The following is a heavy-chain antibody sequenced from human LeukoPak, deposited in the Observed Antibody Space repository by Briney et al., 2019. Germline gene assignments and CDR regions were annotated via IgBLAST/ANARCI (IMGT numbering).Heavy chain of an antibody. CDR1: GYRLTNFW. CDR3: ARVAGAEAGTAFDY. V-gene: IGHV5-51*01. D-gene: IGHD6-19*01. Sequence: GGALKIFRWGSGYRLTNFWIGLVRQGPGKGLGWVGIVYPRDSATSYSPPFQGHVTISADKSNSPAYLQWSSLKASDTATYYCARVAGAEAGTAFDYWGQGTLVTVSS. J-gene: IGHJ4*02. CDR2: VYPRDSAT.